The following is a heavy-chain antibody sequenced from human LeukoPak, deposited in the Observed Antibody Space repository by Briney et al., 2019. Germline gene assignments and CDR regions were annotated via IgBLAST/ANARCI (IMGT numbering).Heavy chain of an antibody. CDR1: GGSISSGSYY. CDR2: IYTSGST. V-gene: IGHV4-61*02. Sequence: SETLSLTCTVSGGSISSGSYYWSWIRQAAGKGLEWIGRIYTSGSTNYNPSLKSRVTISVDTSKNQFSLKLSSVTAADTAVYYCARYHLVSGSFTSFDYWGQGTLVTVSS. CDR3: ARYHLVSGSFTSFDY. D-gene: IGHD1-26*01. J-gene: IGHJ4*02.